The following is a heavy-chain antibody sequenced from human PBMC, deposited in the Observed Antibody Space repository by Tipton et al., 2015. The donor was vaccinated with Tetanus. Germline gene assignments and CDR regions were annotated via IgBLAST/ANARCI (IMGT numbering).Heavy chain of an antibody. CDR1: GALLTTGGYS. J-gene: IGHJ3*01. CDR2: IYQTGST. CDR3: ARRSYCSSSRCFDAFDL. D-gene: IGHD3-16*02. Sequence: TLSLTCNVTGALLTTGGYSWGWIRQPPGQGLEWMGYIYQTGSTYFNPSLRSRLTMSFKMSKNQFSLKLTSVTAADTAVYFCARRSYCSSSRCFDAFDLWGPGTRVTVSS. V-gene: IGHV4-30-2*01.